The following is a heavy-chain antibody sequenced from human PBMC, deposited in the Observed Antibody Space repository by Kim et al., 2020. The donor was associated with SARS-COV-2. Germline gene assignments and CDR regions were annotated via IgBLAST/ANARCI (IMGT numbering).Heavy chain of an antibody. V-gene: IGHV3-23*01. CDR1: GFTFSSYA. Sequence: GGSLRLSCAASGFTFSSYAMSWVRQAPGKGLEWVSAISGSGGSTYYADSVKGRFTISRDNSKNTLYLQMNSLRAEDTAVYYCAKDLDYKMGWYYYYGMDVWGQGTTVTVSS. D-gene: IGHD4-4*01. CDR3: AKDLDYKMGWYYYYGMDV. J-gene: IGHJ6*02. CDR2: ISGSGGST.